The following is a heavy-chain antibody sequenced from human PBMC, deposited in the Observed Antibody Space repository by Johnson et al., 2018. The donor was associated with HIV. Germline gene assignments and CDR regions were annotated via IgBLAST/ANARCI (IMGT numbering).Heavy chain of an antibody. Sequence: VQLVESGGGLVQPGGSLRLSCAASGFTVSSNYMSWVRQAPGKGLEWVSYISSSGSTIYYADSVKGRFTISRDNSKNTLYLQMNSLRAEDTAVYYCARVMGATQVMGAFDIWGQGTMVTVSS. CDR2: ISSSGSTI. J-gene: IGHJ3*02. V-gene: IGHV3-48*01. D-gene: IGHD1-26*01. CDR3: ARVMGATQVMGAFDI. CDR1: GFTVSSNY.